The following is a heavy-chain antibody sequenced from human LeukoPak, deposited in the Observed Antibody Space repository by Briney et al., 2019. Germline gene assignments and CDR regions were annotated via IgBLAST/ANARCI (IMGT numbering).Heavy chain of an antibody. V-gene: IGHV3-53*01. D-gene: IGHD2-15*01. Sequence: GGSLRLSCAASGFTVSSNYMGWVRQAPGKGLEWVSVIYSGGSTYYADSVKGRFTISRDNSKNTLYLQMNSLRAEDTAVYYCARDTPGGQGGFDYWGQGTLVTVSS. CDR2: IYSGGST. J-gene: IGHJ4*02. CDR1: GFTVSSNY. CDR3: ARDTPGGQGGFDY.